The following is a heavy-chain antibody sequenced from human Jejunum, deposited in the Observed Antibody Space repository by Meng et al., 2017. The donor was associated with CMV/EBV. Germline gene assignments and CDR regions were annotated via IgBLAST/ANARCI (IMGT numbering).Heavy chain of an antibody. CDR3: AKEGVLYGMDV. Sequence: TASGYIFTDYYIHWVRQAPGQGLEWMALINPSGYNTNYTQKFQGRITVTRDTSTRTVYMELNNLTFEDTAVYYCAKEGVLYGMDVWGQGTTVTVSS. CDR2: INPSGYNT. CDR1: GYIFTDYY. V-gene: IGHV1-46*01. J-gene: IGHJ6*02. D-gene: IGHD4/OR15-4a*01.